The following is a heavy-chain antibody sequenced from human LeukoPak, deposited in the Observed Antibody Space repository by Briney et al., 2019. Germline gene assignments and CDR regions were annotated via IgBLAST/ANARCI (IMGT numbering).Heavy chain of an antibody. V-gene: IGHV3-23*01. Sequence: GGSLRLSCAAAGFSFSNCGMSWVRQAPGKGLEWVSAITDSGRATYYADYVKGRFIISRDNSENTLYLQMHSLRDEDTAVYYCAKHLTGVKSSDYWGQGALVTVSS. J-gene: IGHJ4*02. CDR3: AKHLTGVKSSDY. CDR1: GFSFSNCG. D-gene: IGHD3-9*01. CDR2: ITDSGRAT.